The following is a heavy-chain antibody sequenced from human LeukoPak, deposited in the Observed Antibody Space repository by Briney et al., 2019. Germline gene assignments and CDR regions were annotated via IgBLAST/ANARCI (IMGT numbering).Heavy chain of an antibody. CDR1: GGSISSYY. J-gene: IGHJ4*02. D-gene: IGHD6-19*01. CDR3: ARQVAVAGRGLDFDY. Sequence: TSETLSLTCTVSGGSISSYYWSWIRQPPVKGLEWIGYIYYSGSTNYNPSLKSRVTISVDTSKNQFSLKLSSVTAADTAVYYCARQVAVAGRGLDFDYWGQGTLVTVSS. CDR2: IYYSGST. V-gene: IGHV4-59*08.